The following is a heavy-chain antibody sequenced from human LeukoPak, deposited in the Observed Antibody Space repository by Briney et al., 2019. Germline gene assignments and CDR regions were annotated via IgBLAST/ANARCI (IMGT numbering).Heavy chain of an antibody. J-gene: IGHJ4*02. V-gene: IGHV3-23*01. CDR2: ISGSGGST. CDR1: GFTFSSYA. D-gene: IGHD3-3*01. CDR3: AKGAVPLGVVTADELYYFDY. Sequence: PGGSLSLSCAASGFTFSSYAMSWVRQAPGKGLEWVSAISGSGGSTYYADSVKGRFTISRDNSKNTLYLQMNSLRAEDTAVYYCAKGAVPLGVVTADELYYFDYWGQGTLVTVSS.